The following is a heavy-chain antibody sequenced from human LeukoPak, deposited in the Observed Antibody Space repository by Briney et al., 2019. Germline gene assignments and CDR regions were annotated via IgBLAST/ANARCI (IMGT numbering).Heavy chain of an antibody. CDR1: GYDFINYG. J-gene: IGHJ4*02. D-gene: IGHD6-6*01. Sequence: ASVKVPCKASGYDFINYGISWLRQAPGQGLEWMGWRSIYNGNTNYKLQGRVTMTIDTSTSTAYMEVRSLRSDDTAVYYCGRGGPFPSGSSSREYYLDYWGQGTLVIVSS. CDR2: RSIYNGNT. CDR3: GRGGPFPSGSSSREYYLDY. V-gene: IGHV1-18*01.